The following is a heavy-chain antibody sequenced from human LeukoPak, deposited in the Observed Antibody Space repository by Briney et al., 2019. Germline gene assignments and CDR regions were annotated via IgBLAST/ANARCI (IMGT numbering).Heavy chain of an antibody. CDR2: ISAYNGNT. J-gene: IGHJ5*02. D-gene: IGHD3-9*01. V-gene: IGHV1-18*01. Sequence: GASVKVSCTASGYTFTSYGISWVRQAPGQGLEWMGWISAYNGNTNYAQKLQGRVTMTTDTSTSTAYMEMWSLRSEDPAVYYCARDTPVNYDILTGYYSEGPNQVDPWGQGSLVTVCS. CDR1: GYTFTSYG. CDR3: ARDTPVNYDILTGYYSEGPNQVDP.